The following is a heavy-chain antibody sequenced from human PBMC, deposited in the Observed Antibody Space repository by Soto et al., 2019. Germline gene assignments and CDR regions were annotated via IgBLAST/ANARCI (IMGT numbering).Heavy chain of an antibody. CDR1: GYTFTSYG. J-gene: IGHJ6*03. D-gene: IGHD4-17*01. V-gene: IGHV1-18*01. CDR3: ALTLTGDYADYYHYYMDV. CDR2: ISAYNGNT. Sequence: ASVKVSCKASGYTFTSYGISWVRQAPGQGLEWMGWISAYNGNTNYAQKLQGRVTMTTDTSTSTAYMELRSLRSDDTAVYYCALTLTGDYADYYHYYMDVWGKGTTVTVSS.